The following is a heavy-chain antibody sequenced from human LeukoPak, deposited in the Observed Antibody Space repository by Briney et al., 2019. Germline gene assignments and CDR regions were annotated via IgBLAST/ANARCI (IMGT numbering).Heavy chain of an antibody. V-gene: IGHV4-34*01. CDR2: INHSGST. CDR3: ARGFYTWLSRYYFDY. CDR1: GGSFSDYY. D-gene: IGHD3-22*01. J-gene: IGHJ4*02. Sequence: SETLSLTCTVYGGSFSDYYWSWIRQPPGKGLEWIGEINHSGSTNYNPSLKSRVTISVDTSKNQFSLKLSSVTAADTAVYYCARGFYTWLSRYYFDYWGQGTLVTVSS.